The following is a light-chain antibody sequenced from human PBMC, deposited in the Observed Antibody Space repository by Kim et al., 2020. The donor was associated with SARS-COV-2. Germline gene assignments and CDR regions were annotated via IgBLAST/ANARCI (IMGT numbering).Light chain of an antibody. CDR1: SSNIGSNT. V-gene: IGLV1-44*01. CDR3: AAWDDSLNGPV. Sequence: VLTQPPSASGTPGQRVTLSCSGSSSNIGSNTVHWYQQLPGTAPKLLIYSNNQRPSGVPDRFSGSKSGTSASLAISGLQSEDEADYYCAAWDDSLNGPVFGGGTQLTVL. J-gene: IGLJ3*02. CDR2: SNN.